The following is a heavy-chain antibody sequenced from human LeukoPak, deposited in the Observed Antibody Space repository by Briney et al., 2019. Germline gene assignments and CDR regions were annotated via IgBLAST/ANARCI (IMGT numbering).Heavy chain of an antibody. J-gene: IGHJ5*02. Sequence: SETLSLTCTVSGGSISSSSYYWGWIRQPPGKGLEWIGSIYYSGSTYYNPSLKSRVTISVDTSKNQFSLKLSSVTAADTAVYYCARGHSGRGGIDPWGQGTLVTVSS. CDR3: ARGHSGRGGIDP. CDR1: GGSISSSSYY. D-gene: IGHD3-10*02. CDR2: IYYSGST. V-gene: IGHV4-39*07.